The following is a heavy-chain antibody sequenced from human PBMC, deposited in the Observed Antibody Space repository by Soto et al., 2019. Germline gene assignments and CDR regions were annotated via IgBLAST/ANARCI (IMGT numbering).Heavy chain of an antibody. CDR1: GFAFNRYA. CDR3: ARGWNNPGYLDS. D-gene: IGHD1-1*01. J-gene: IGHJ4*02. V-gene: IGHV3-30*03. Sequence: QVRLVESGGGVVQPGRSLRLSCSASGFAFNRYAMHWVRQAPGKGLEWMAVIAYDGSGEHYSETVKGRFTISRDNSMDTLYLQMNSLRTEDSAVYYRARGWNNPGYLDSWGLGTLVTVSS. CDR2: IAYDGSGE.